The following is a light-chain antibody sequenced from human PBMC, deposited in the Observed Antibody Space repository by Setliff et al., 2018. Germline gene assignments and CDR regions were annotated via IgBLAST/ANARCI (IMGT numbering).Light chain of an antibody. J-gene: IGKJ5*01. CDR2: TAS. CDR3: QQYNTFAT. Sequence: DIQMTQSPSTLSASVGDRVIITCRASQTIFSWLAWYQHKPGKAPKLLVKTASSLQNGVPSRFSGSGSGTEFTLTINSLQPDDFATYYCQQYNTFATFGGGTRLEIK. V-gene: IGKV1-5*03. CDR1: QTIFSW.